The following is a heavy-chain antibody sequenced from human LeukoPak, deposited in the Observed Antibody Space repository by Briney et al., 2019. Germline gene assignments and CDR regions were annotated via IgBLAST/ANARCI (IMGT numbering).Heavy chain of an antibody. CDR3: ATDRKAGTWDPRFNY. J-gene: IGHJ4*02. V-gene: IGHV3-7*01. D-gene: IGHD1-7*01. CDR2: IRLDDSEK. Sequence: GGSLRLSCSASGFTFSDYWMMWVRQAPGKGLEWVGNIRLDDSEKNYVDSVKGRFTISRDNAKFSLFLQMNGLRAEDTAIYYCATDRKAGTWDPRFNYWGQGTLVTVSS. CDR1: GFTFSDYW.